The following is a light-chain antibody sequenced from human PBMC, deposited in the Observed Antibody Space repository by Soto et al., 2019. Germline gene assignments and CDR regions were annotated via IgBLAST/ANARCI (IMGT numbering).Light chain of an antibody. Sequence: QSALTQPASVSGSPRQSITISSTGTSSDVGGCNCVSWYQQHPGKAPKLMIYDVNNRPSGVSNRFSGSKSGNTASLTISGLQAEDEADYYCSSYTSSSTYVFGSGTKLTVL. CDR2: DVN. CDR1: SSDVGGCNC. J-gene: IGLJ1*01. V-gene: IGLV2-14*03. CDR3: SSYTSSSTYV.